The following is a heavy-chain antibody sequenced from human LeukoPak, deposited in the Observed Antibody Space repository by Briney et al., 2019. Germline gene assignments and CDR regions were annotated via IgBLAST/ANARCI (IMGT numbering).Heavy chain of an antibody. V-gene: IGHV3-74*01. Sequence: GGSLRLSCAASGFTFSSYWMHWVRQAPGKGLVWVSRINSDGSSASYADSVKGRFTISRDNAKNTLYLQMNSLRAEDTAVYYCARGRYYGSGSYYLYWGQGTLVTVSS. CDR2: INSDGSSA. D-gene: IGHD3-10*01. J-gene: IGHJ4*02. CDR3: ARGRYYGSGSYYLY. CDR1: GFTFSSYW.